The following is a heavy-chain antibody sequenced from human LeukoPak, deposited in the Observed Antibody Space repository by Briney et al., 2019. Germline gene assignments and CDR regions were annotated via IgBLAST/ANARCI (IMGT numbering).Heavy chain of an antibody. D-gene: IGHD3-10*01. CDR1: GFTFNYYG. Sequence: GGSLRLSCAASGFTFNYYGMSWVRQAPGKGLEWVSAISGSGGSTYYADSVKGRFTISRDNSKNTLYLQMNSLRAEDTAVYYCARGNSGMGPFDYWGQGTLVTVSS. J-gene: IGHJ4*02. CDR2: ISGSGGST. V-gene: IGHV3-23*01. CDR3: ARGNSGMGPFDY.